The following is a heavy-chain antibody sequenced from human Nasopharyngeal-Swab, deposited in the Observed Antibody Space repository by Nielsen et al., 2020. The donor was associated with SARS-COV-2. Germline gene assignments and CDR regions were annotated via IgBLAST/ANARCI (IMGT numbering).Heavy chain of an antibody. Sequence: WIRQPPGKGLEWIGYIYYSGSTNYNPPLKSRVTTSVDTSKNQFSLKLSSVTAADTAVYYCARDDDSSGYYPFGYWGQGTLVTVSS. CDR2: IYYSGST. V-gene: IGHV4-59*01. CDR3: ARDDDSSGYYPFGY. J-gene: IGHJ4*02. D-gene: IGHD3-22*01.